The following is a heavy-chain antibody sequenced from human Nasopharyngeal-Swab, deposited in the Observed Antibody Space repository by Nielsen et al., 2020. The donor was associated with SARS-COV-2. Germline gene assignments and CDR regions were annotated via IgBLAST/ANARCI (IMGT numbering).Heavy chain of an antibody. D-gene: IGHD3-10*01. Sequence: GRQMPGKGLEWMGRIDPSDSYTNYSPSFQGHVTISADKSISTAYLQWSSLKASDTAMYYCARQPPTGSGRGGVDVWGQGTTVTVSS. CDR2: IDPSDSYT. J-gene: IGHJ6*02. V-gene: IGHV5-10-1*01. CDR3: ARQPPTGSGRGGVDV.